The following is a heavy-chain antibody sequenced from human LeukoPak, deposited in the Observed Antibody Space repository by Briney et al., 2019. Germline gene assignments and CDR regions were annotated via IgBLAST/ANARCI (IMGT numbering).Heavy chain of an antibody. J-gene: IGHJ3*02. CDR3: ARGTYYDILSGDANDAFDI. CDR1: GFTFSSYG. Sequence: GGSLRLSCAASGFTFSSYGMHWVRQAPGKGLEWVAVISYDGSNKYYADSVKGRFTISRDNSKNTLYLQMNSLRAEDTAVYYCARGTYYDILSGDANDAFDIWGQGTMVTVSS. D-gene: IGHD3-9*01. CDR2: ISYDGSNK. V-gene: IGHV3-30*04.